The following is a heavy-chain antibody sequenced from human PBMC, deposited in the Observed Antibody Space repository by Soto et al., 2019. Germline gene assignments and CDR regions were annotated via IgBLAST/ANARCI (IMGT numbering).Heavy chain of an antibody. V-gene: IGHV1-69*01. Sequence: QVQLVQSGAEVKKPGSSVKVSCKASGSTFSSYAISWVRQAPGQGLEWMGGIIPIFGTANYAQKFQGRVTITEDESTSTAYMELSSLSSEDTAVYYCARHTHLHWNDSMPGYWGQGTLVTVSS. D-gene: IGHD1-1*01. CDR1: GSTFSSYA. CDR2: IIPIFGTA. J-gene: IGHJ4*02. CDR3: ARHTHLHWNDSMPGY.